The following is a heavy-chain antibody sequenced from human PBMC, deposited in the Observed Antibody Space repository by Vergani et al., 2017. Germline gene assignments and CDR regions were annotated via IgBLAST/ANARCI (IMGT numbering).Heavy chain of an antibody. J-gene: IGHJ3*02. CDR3: ARDYYYDSSGYLDAFDI. V-gene: IGHV3-74*01. Sequence: EVQLVESGGGLVQPGGSLRLSCAASGFTFSSYWMHWVRQAPGKGLVWVSRINSDGSSTSYADSVKGRFTISRDNAKNSLYLQMNSLRAEDTAVYYCARDYYYDSSGYLDAFDIWGQGTMVTVSS. CDR1: GFTFSSYW. D-gene: IGHD3-22*01. CDR2: INSDGSST.